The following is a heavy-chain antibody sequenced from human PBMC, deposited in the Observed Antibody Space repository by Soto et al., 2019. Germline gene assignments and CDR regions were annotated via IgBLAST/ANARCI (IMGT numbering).Heavy chain of an antibody. CDR2: ISGSGGST. D-gene: IGHD6-13*01. J-gene: IGHJ3*02. CDR1: GFTFSSYA. V-gene: IGHV3-23*01. Sequence: GESLKISCAASGFTFSSYAMSWVRQAPGKGLEWVSAISGSGGSTYYADSVKGRFTISRDNSKNTLYLQMNSLRAEDTAVYYCAKILIAAARVGAFDIWGQGTMVTVSS. CDR3: AKILIAAARVGAFDI.